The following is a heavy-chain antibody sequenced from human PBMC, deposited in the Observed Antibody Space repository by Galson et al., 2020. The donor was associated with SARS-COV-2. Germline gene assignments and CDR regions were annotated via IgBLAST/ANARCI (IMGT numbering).Heavy chain of an antibody. CDR3: ARERYGAGSYSEADF. CDR2: ISIDGSNK. CDR1: GFTFRNYA. V-gene: IGHV3-30*04. D-gene: IGHD3-10*01. J-gene: IGHJ4*02. Sequence: GESLKTSCAASGFTFRNYAINWVRQAPGKGLEWLTVISIDGSNKYYAVPVKGRFTISRDNSKNTVYLQMNSLRVEDTAVYYCARERYGAGSYSEADFWGQGTLVSVSS.